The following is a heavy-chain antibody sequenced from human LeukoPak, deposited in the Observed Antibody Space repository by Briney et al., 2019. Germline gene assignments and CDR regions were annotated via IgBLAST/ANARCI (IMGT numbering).Heavy chain of an antibody. J-gene: IGHJ4*02. CDR1: GGSISSGGYY. V-gene: IGHV4-31*03. CDR2: IYYSGST. CDR3: ARGGGDVYNVFDY. D-gene: IGHD5-24*01. Sequence: PSQTLSLTCTVSGGSISSGGYYWSWIRQHPGKGLEWIGYIYYSGSTYHNPSLKSRLTISVDTSKNQFSLKLSSVSAADTAVYYCARGGGDVYNVFDYWGQGTLVTVSS.